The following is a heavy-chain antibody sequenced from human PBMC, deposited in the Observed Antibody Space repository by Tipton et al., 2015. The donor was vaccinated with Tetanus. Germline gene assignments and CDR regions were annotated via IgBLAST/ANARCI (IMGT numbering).Heavy chain of an antibody. D-gene: IGHD2-15*01. Sequence: TLSLTCAVYGGSFSGYNWSWIRQPPGKGLEWIGEINHSGSTNYNPSLKSRVTISVDTSKNQFSLKLSSVTAADTAVYYCARLSPTPPRYCSGGSCSDFDYWGQGTLVTVSS. V-gene: IGHV4-34*01. CDR2: INHSGST. CDR3: ARLSPTPPRYCSGGSCSDFDY. J-gene: IGHJ4*02. CDR1: GGSFSGYN.